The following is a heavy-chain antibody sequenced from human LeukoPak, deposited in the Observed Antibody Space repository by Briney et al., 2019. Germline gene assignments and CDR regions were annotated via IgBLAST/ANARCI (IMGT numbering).Heavy chain of an antibody. CDR1: GFTFSSYG. V-gene: IGHV3-30*02. CDR2: IRYDGSNK. D-gene: IGHD3-22*01. CDR3: ARENNMVVVALDAFDI. J-gene: IGHJ3*02. Sequence: PGGSLRLSCAASGFTFSSYGMHWVRQAPGKGLEWVAFIRYDGSNKYYADSVKGRFTISRDNSKNTLYLQMNSLRAEDTAVYYCARENNMVVVALDAFDIWGQGTMVTVSS.